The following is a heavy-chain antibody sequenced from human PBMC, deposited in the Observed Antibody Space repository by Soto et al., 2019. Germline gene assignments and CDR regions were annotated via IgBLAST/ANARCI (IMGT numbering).Heavy chain of an antibody. CDR3: AQVGRLRLGELSLPLNPDFDY. CDR1: GFTFSSYA. J-gene: IGHJ4*02. V-gene: IGHV3-23*01. D-gene: IGHD3-16*02. Sequence: GGSLRLSCAASGFTFSSYAMSWVRQAPGKGLEWVSAISGSGGSTYYADSVKGRFTISRDNSKNTLYLQMNSLRAEDTAVYYCAQVGRLRLGELSLPLNPDFDYWGQGTLVTVSS. CDR2: ISGSGGST.